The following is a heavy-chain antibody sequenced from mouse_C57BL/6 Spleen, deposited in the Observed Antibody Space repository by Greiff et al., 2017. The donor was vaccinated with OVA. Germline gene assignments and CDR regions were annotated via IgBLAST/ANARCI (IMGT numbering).Heavy chain of an antibody. CDR1: GYAFSSSW. D-gene: IGHD4-1*01. Sequence: QVQLQQSGPELVKPGASVQISCKASGYAFSSSWMNWVKQRPGKGLEWIGRIYPGDGDTNYNGKFKGKATLTADKSSSTAYMQLSSLTSEDSAVYFCARSGTGNWYFDVWGTGTTVTVSS. CDR2: IYPGDGDT. V-gene: IGHV1-82*01. CDR3: ARSGTGNWYFDV. J-gene: IGHJ1*03.